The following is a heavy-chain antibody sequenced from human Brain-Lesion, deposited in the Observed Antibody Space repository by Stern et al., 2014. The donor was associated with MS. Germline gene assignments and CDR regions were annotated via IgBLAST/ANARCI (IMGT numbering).Heavy chain of an antibody. V-gene: IGHV3-30*18. J-gene: IGHJ5*02. CDR1: GFTFGSCA. CDR3: AKDRQYLTYFFDH. D-gene: IGHD2/OR15-2a*01. CDR2: VSYDGSNK. Sequence: MQLVESGGGVVQPGRPLRLSCVASGFTFGSCAMHWVRQAPGKGLEWVAGVSYDGSNKYYADSVKGRFTISRDNSQNTLNMQMSSLRPEDTAVYYCAKDRQYLTYFFDHWGQGSLVTVSS.